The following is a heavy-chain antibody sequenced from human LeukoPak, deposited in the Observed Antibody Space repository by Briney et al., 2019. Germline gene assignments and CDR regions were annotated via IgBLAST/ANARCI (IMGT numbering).Heavy chain of an antibody. V-gene: IGHV1-2*02. CDR2: INPNNGDT. D-gene: IGHD6-13*01. CDR3: ARIRAAGANWFDP. Sequence: ASVKVSCKASGNTFTGYYMHWVRQAPGQGLEWMGWINPNNGDTNYAQKFQGRVTMTRDTSISTAYMELSRLRSDDTAVYHCARIRAAGANWFDPWGQGTLVIVSS. J-gene: IGHJ5*02. CDR1: GNTFTGYY.